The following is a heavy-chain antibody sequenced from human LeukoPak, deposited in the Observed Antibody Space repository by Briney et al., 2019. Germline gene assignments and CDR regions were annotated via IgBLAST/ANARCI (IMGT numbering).Heavy chain of an antibody. CDR2: ISYDGSNK. Sequence: PGGSLRLSCAASGFTFSSYGMHWVRQAPGKGLEWVAVISYDGSNKYYADSVKGRFTISRDNSKNTLYPQMNSLRAEDTAVYYCAKDPTVTTLYYYYMDVWGKGTTVTVSS. CDR1: GFTFSSYG. CDR3: AKDPTVTTLYYYYMDV. J-gene: IGHJ6*03. D-gene: IGHD4-17*01. V-gene: IGHV3-30*18.